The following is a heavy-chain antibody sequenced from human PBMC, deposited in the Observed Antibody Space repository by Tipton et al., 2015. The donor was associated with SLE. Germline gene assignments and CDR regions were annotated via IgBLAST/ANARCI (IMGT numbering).Heavy chain of an antibody. CDR3: ARGGPSGSYYDGSTTFDY. Sequence: GSLRLSCTVSGGSISSYYWSWIRQPPGKGLEWIGYIYYSGSTNYNPSLKSRVTISVDTSKNQFSLKLSSVTAADTAVYYCARGGPSGSYYDGSTTFDYWGQGTLVTVSS. CDR2: IYYSGST. CDR1: GGSISSYY. V-gene: IGHV4-59*01. J-gene: IGHJ4*02. D-gene: IGHD3-10*01.